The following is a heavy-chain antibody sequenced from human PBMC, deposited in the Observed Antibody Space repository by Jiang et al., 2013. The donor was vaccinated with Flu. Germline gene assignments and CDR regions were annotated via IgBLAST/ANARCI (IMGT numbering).Heavy chain of an antibody. CDR3: ARTSHSYGSSMIVVHRNWYFDL. CDR2: IYYSGST. Sequence: GPGLVKPSETLSLTCTVSGGSISSHYWSWIRQPPGKGLEWIGYIYYSGSTNYNPSLKSRVTISVDTSKNQFSLKLSSVTAADTAVYYCARTSHSYGSSMIVVHRNWYFDLWGLAP. D-gene: IGHD3-22*01. J-gene: IGHJ2*01. V-gene: IGHV4-59*11. CDR1: GGSISSHY.